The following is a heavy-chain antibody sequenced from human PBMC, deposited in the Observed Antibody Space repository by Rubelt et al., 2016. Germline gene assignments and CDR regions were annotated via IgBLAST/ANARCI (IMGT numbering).Heavy chain of an antibody. Sequence: EVQLVESGGGLVQPEGSLRLSCAASGFTVSSNYMSWVRQAPGKGLEWVSVIYTSGSPYYADSVKGRFTISRDNSNNTLYLQMNSLRAEETALYYCARLPQGSYGWVDYWGQGTLVTVSS. CDR1: GFTVSSNY. CDR3: ARLPQGSYGWVDY. J-gene: IGHJ4*02. V-gene: IGHV3-53*01. CDR2: IYTSGSP. D-gene: IGHD5-18*01.